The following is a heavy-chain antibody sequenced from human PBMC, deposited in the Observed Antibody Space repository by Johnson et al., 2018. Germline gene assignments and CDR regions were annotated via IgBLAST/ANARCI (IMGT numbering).Heavy chain of an antibody. J-gene: IGHJ6*02. CDR2: ISFDESNK. D-gene: IGHD6-19*01. CDR1: GFNFSRNA. CDR3: AKDQRAVARYYYYGMDV. V-gene: IGHV3-30*18. Sequence: QVQLVQSGGGVVQAGRSLRVSCAASGFNFSRNAMHWVRQAPGKGLEWVAVISFDESNKQYSDAVKGRFTISRDNYKDKLYLQMNSLRTEDTAVYYCAKDQRAVARYYYYGMDVWGQGTTVTVSS.